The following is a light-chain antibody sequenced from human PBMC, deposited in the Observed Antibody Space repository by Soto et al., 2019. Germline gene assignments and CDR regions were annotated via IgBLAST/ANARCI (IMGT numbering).Light chain of an antibody. CDR3: SSYGGNDWV. CDR1: SSDVGGYNA. Sequence: QSALTQPPSASGSPGQSVTISCTGTSSDVGGYNAVSWYQQHPGKAPKLMIYEVSKRPSGVPDRFSGSKSGNTASLTVSGLQAEDEADYHCSSYGGNDWVFGGGTKLTVL. J-gene: IGLJ3*02. V-gene: IGLV2-8*01. CDR2: EVS.